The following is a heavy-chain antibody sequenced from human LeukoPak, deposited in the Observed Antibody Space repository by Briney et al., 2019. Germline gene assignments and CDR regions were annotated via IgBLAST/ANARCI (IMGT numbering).Heavy chain of an antibody. Sequence: RTSETLSLTCTVSGGSISSYYWSWIRQPAGKGLEWIGRIYTSGSTNYNPSLRSRVTMSVDTSKNQFSLKLSSVTAADTAVYYCARDVGLYSSSWYVDWGQGTLVTVSS. CDR2: IYTSGST. CDR3: ARDVGLYSSSWYVD. D-gene: IGHD6-13*01. CDR1: GGSISSYY. V-gene: IGHV4-4*07. J-gene: IGHJ4*02.